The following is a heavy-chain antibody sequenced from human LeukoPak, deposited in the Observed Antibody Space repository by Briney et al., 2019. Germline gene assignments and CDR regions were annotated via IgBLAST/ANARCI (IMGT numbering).Heavy chain of an antibody. CDR1: GCSFTSYW. D-gene: IGHD6-13*01. CDR2: IYPDDSDT. Sequence: GESLKISCKGSGCSFTSYWIGWVRQMPGKGLEWMGIIYPDDSDTRYSPSFQGQVTISADKSISTAYLQWSSLKASDTAMYYCARQEQQLVYAFDIWGQGTMVTVSS. CDR3: ARQEQQLVYAFDI. V-gene: IGHV5-51*01. J-gene: IGHJ3*02.